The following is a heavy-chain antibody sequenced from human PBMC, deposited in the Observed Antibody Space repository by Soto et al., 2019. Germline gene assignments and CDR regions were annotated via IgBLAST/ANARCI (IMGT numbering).Heavy chain of an antibody. V-gene: IGHV2-26*01. J-gene: IGHJ6*03. Sequence: QVTLKESGPVLVKPTETLTLTCTVSGFSLSNTRVGVSWIRQPPGKALEWLAHIFSNDEKSYSTSLKSRLTISKDTSKSQVVLTMPNMAPVDTATYYCARAGYSSNWGEFYYYYMDVWGKGTTVTVSS. D-gene: IGHD6-13*01. CDR2: IFSNDEK. CDR3: ARAGYSSNWGEFYYYYMDV. CDR1: GFSLSNTRVG.